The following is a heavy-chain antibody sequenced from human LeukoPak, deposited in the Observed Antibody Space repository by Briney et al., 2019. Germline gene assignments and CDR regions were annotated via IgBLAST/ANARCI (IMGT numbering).Heavy chain of an antibody. CDR2: ISGGSDST. CDR3: ATKRGEGTQLNYMRFDP. V-gene: IGHV3-23*01. Sequence: GGSLRLSCAASGFTFSSYAMTWVRQAPGKGLKWVSSISGGSDSTYYADSVKGRCTISRDNSKSMLYLQMNSLRAEDTAIYYCATKRGEGTQLNYMRFDPWGQGTLVTVSS. D-gene: IGHD3-16*01. CDR1: GFTFSSYA. J-gene: IGHJ5*02.